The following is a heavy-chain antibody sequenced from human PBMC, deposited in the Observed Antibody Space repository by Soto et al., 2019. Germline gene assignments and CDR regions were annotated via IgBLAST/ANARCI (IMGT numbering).Heavy chain of an antibody. CDR3: ARHAEPAAATLFDY. J-gene: IGHJ4*02. Sequence: SETLSLTCTVSGGSISSSSYYWGWIRQPPGKGLEWIGSIYYSGSTYYNPSLKSRVTISVDTSKNQFSLKLSSVTAADTAVYYCARHAEPAAATLFDYWGQGTLVTVSS. CDR2: IYYSGST. V-gene: IGHV4-39*01. CDR1: GGSISSSSYY. D-gene: IGHD2-2*01.